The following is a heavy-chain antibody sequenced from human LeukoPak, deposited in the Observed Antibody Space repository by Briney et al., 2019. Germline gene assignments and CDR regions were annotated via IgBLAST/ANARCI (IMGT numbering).Heavy chain of an antibody. CDR1: GFTFSSYS. D-gene: IGHD6-19*01. CDR3: ARAARGIAVAGNDY. Sequence: GGSLRLSCAASGFTFSSYSMNWVRQAPGKGLEWVSSISSSSSYIYYADSVKGRFTISRDNAKNSLYLQMNSLRAEDTAVYYCARAARGIAVAGNDYWGQGTLVTVSS. CDR2: ISSSSSYI. J-gene: IGHJ4*02. V-gene: IGHV3-21*01.